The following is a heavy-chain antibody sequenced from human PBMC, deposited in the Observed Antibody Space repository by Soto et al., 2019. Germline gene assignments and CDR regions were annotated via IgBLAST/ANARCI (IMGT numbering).Heavy chain of an antibody. CDR2: MSGSGGSR. V-gene: IGHV3-23*01. Sequence: EVQLLESGGGLVQPGGSLRLSCAASGFTFSSYAMSWVRQAPGKGLEWVSAMSGSGGSRNYAHSVKGRFTISRENPRNTMSLQIDSLRAEDTAVYYCAKPGVDRSRYSRSYWYLDPWRRGTLVTVSS. J-gene: IGHJ2*01. CDR1: GFTFSSYA. CDR3: AKPGVDRSRYSRSYWYLDP. D-gene: IGHD3-22*01.